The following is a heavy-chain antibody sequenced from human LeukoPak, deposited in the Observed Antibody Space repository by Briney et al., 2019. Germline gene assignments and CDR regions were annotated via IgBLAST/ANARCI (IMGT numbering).Heavy chain of an antibody. Sequence: ASVKVSCKASGYTFTGYFMHWVRQAPGQGLEWMGWINPNSGGTNYAQKFQGRVTMTRDTSISTAYMELSRLRSDDTAVYYCARGDSGSYLAQAFDIWGQGTMVTVSS. CDR3: ARGDSGSYLAQAFDI. J-gene: IGHJ3*02. CDR2: INPNSGGT. CDR1: GYTFTGYF. D-gene: IGHD1-26*01. V-gene: IGHV1-2*02.